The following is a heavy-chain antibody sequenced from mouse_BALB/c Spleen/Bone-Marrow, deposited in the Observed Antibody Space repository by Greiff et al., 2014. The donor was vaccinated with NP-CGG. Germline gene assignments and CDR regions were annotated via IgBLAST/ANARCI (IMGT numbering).Heavy chain of an antibody. CDR2: ISNLAYSI. D-gene: IGHD2-1*01. J-gene: IGHJ4*01. CDR3: ARETTRGAMDY. CDR1: GFTFSDYG. V-gene: IGHV5-15*02. Sequence: EVQVVESGGALVQPGGSRKLSCAASGFTFSDYGMAWVRQAPGKGPEWVAFISNLAYSIYYTDTVTGRFTISRGNAKNTLYLEMSSLRSEDTAMYYCARETTRGAMDYWGQGTSVTVSS.